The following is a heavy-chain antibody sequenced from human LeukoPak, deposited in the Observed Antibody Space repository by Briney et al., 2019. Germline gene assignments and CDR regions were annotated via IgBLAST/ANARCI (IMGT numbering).Heavy chain of an antibody. CDR2: VSASSNI. CDR3: ARDGLHTAHFDY. J-gene: IGHJ4*02. D-gene: IGHD5-18*01. V-gene: IGHV3-21*01. Sequence: GGSLRLSCAASGFTFSSYTMNWVRQAPGKGLQWVSTVSASSNIHYSDSVKGRFTISRDNARNSLYLQMNSLRGEDTAVYYCARDGLHTAHFDYWGQGTLVTVSS. CDR1: GFTFSSYT.